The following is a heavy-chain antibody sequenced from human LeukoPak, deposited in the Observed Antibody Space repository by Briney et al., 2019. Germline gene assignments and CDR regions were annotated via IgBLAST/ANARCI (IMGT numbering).Heavy chain of an antibody. CDR2: ICGSSCSN. CDR3: AKELSSVVVVAATPFGY. CDR1: GFTFSSYA. D-gene: IGHD2-15*01. J-gene: IGHJ4*02. V-gene: IGHV3-23*01. Sequence: PGGSLRLSCAASGFTFSSYAMSWVRQAPGKGLEWVSAICGSSCSNYYADTVKGRFTMSRDNSKNTLYLQINSLRDKDTAVYYCAKELSSVVVVAATPFGYWGQGHLVPVSS.